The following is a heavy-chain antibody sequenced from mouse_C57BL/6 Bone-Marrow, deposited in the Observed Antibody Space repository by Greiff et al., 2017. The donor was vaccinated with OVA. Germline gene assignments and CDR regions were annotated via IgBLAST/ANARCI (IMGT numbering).Heavy chain of an antibody. CDR1: GFTFSSYG. CDR3: ARSYYYFDY. D-gene: IGHD6-5*01. J-gene: IGHJ2*01. V-gene: IGHV5-6*01. Sequence: EVKLMESGGDLEKPGGSLKLSCAASGFTFSSYGMSWVRQTPDKRLEWVATISSGGSYTYYPDSVKGRFTISRDSAKNTLYLQMSSLKSEDTAMYYCARSYYYFDYWGQGTTLTVSS. CDR2: ISSGGSYT.